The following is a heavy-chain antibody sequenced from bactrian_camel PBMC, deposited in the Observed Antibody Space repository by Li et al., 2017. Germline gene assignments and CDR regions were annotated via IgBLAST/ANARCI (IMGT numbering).Heavy chain of an antibody. Sequence: LVESGGGSVPAGGSLRLSCTITGSAYVNYYAWFRQAPGKEREGVATIGSSVPFYADAVKGRFTVSQDSAKNILYLQMNSLNSEDTAKYYCAARASPLPTCNTQSSYDFWGQGTQVTVS. D-gene: IGHD1*01. J-gene: IGHJ4*01. CDR3: AARASPLPTCNTQSSYDF. V-gene: IGHV3S67*01. CDR2: IGSSVP. CDR1: GSAYVNY.